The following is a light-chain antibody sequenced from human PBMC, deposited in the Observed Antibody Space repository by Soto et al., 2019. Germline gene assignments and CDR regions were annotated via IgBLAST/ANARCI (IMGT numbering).Light chain of an antibody. CDR2: DAS. J-gene: IGKJ1*01. V-gene: IGKV1-39*01. CDR1: QRISTY. Sequence: DIQMTQSPSSLSASVGYRFTITCRASQRISTYLNWYQQKPGKAPKFLIYDASSLQSGVPSRFSGSGSGTDFTLTISCLQSEDFATYYCQQYYSYPLTFGQGTTGDIK. CDR3: QQYYSYPLT.